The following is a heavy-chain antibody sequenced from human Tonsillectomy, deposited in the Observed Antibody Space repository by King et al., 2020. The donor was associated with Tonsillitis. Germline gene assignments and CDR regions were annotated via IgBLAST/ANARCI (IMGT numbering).Heavy chain of an antibody. CDR3: AREYYYDSSGQLYYFDY. CDR2: IIPIFGTA. V-gene: IGHV1-69*12. CDR1: GGTFSSYA. J-gene: IGHJ4*02. Sequence: QLVQSGAEVKKPGSSVKVSCKASGGTFSSYAISWVRQAPGQGLEWMGGIIPIFGTAKYAQKFQGRVTINADESTSTAYMELSSLRSEDTAVYYCAREYYYDSSGQLYYFDYWGQGTLVTVSS. D-gene: IGHD3-22*01.